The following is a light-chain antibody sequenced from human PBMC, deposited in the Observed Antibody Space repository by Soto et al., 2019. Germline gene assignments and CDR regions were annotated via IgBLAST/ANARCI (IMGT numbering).Light chain of an antibody. V-gene: IGKV3-20*01. CDR3: QQYHTSPRT. CDR2: AAS. J-gene: IGKJ2*01. Sequence: EIVMTQSPATLSVSPGERATLSCRTSQTVSSSYLAWYQQKPGQAPRLLIYAASYRATGIPDRFSGSGSGTDFTLTISRLEPEDFAMYYCQQYHTSPRTFGQGTKVDIK. CDR1: QTVSSSY.